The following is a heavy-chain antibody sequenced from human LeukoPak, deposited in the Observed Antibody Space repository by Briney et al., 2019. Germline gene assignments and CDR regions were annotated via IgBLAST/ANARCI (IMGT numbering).Heavy chain of an antibody. J-gene: IGHJ5*02. V-gene: IGHV4-30-2*01. Sequence: SQTLSLTCAVSGGSISSGGYSWSWIRQPPGKGLEWNGYIYHSGSTYYNPSLKSRVTISVDRSKNQFSLKLSSVTAADTAVYYCARDRYSGYDYWFDPWGQGTLVTVSS. CDR1: GGSISSGGYS. D-gene: IGHD5-12*01. CDR2: IYHSGST. CDR3: ARDRYSGYDYWFDP.